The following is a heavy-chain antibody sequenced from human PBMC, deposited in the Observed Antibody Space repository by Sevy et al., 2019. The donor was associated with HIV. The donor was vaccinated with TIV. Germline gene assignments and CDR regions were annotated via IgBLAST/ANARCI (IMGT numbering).Heavy chain of an antibody. J-gene: IGHJ4*02. CDR2: ISWHSGRI. CDR1: GFTFDDYA. Sequence: GGSLRLSCAASGFTFDDYAMHWVRQAPGKGLEWVSGISWHSGRIGYADSVQCRFTSSRNNAKNSLYLQTNSLRAEDTALYYCAKEAGATNYYFECWGQGTLATVSS. CDR3: AKEAGATNYYFEC. V-gene: IGHV3-9*01. D-gene: IGHD1-26*01.